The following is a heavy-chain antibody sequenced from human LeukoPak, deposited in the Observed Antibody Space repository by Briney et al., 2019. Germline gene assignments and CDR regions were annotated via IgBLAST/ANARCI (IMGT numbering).Heavy chain of an antibody. V-gene: IGHV3-7*01. J-gene: IGHJ4*02. CDR1: GINFRGYW. D-gene: IGHD5-12*01. CDR2: MKQGGSEK. CDR3: ARDLGHTGYDLYDY. Sequence: QTGGSLRLSCAVSGINFRGYWMAWVRQAPGKGLEWVANMKQGGSEKYYVDSVKGRFTISRDNAKNSLYLEMNSLRVEDTAVYYCARDLGHTGYDLYDYWGQGTLVTVSS.